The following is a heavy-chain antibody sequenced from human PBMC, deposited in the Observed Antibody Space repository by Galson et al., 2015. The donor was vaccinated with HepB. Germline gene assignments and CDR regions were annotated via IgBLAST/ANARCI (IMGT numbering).Heavy chain of an antibody. D-gene: IGHD4-17*01. J-gene: IGHJ4*02. CDR3: ARRALYGDSIDY. CDR2: INSDGSST. Sequence: SLRLSCAASGFTFSSYWMHWVRQAPGKGLVWVSRINSDGSSTSYADSVKGRFTISRDNAKNTLYLQMNSLRAEDTAVYYCARRALYGDSIDYWGQGTLVTVSS. V-gene: IGHV3-74*01. CDR1: GFTFSSYW.